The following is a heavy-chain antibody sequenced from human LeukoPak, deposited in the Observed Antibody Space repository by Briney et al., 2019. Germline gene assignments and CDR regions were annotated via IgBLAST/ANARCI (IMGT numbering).Heavy chain of an antibody. D-gene: IGHD4-23*01. V-gene: IGHV3-7*05. CDR2: INQHGTDK. CDR1: GFTFSSYW. J-gene: IGHJ4*01. CDR3: AANGGPFDF. Sequence: PGGSLRLSCAASGFTFSSYWMSWVRQAPGKGLEWVANINQHGTDKYYVDSVRGRFTISRDNAKNSLYLQMNSLRAEDTAVYYCAANGGPFDFWGPGTLCTVSS.